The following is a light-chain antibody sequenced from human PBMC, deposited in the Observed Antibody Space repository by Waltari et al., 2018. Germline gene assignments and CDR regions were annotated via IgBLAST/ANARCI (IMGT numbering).Light chain of an antibody. CDR3: QQYDNWPPLT. Sequence: EVVMTQSPATLSVSPGERVTLFCRASQSVGNNVAWYQQKPGQAPRLLIYVASTRATGVPDRFSGSGSGTEFTLTVTSLQSEDFAVYYCQQYDNWPPLTFGG. CDR1: QSVGNN. V-gene: IGKV3-15*01. CDR2: VAS. J-gene: IGKJ4*01.